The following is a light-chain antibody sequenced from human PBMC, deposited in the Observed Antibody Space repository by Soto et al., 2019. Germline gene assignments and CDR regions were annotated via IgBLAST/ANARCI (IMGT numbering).Light chain of an antibody. CDR3: TSYTTSFTYV. J-gene: IGLJ1*01. CDR1: SSDVGGYNF. CDR2: DVS. V-gene: IGLV2-14*03. Sequence: QSVLTQPASVSGSPGQSITISCTGTSSDVGGYNFVSWYQHHPGKAPKLIIYDVSNRPSGVSNRFSGSKSGNTASLTISGLQAEDDADYYCTSYTTSFTYVFGTGTKLTVL.